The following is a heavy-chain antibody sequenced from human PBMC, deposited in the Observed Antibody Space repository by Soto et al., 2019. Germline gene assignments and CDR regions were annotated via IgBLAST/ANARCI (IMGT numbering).Heavy chain of an antibody. D-gene: IGHD3-10*01. CDR2: IYYSGST. CDR1: GCSISSYY. CDR3: ARVGGFGATTIDY. J-gene: IGHJ4*02. V-gene: IGHV4-59*08. Sequence: SETLSLTCTVSGCSISSYYWSWIRQPPGKGLEWIGYIYYSGSTYYNPSLKSRVTISVDTSKNQFSLKLSSVTAADTAVYYCARVGGFGATTIDYWGQGTLVTVSS.